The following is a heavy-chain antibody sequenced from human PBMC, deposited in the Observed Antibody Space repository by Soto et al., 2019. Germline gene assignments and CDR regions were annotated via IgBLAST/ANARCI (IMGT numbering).Heavy chain of an antibody. CDR1: CGSFSGYY. CDR2: INHSGST. Sequence: PSETLSLTCAVYCGSFSGYYWSWIRQPPGKGLEWIGEINHSGSTNYNPSLKSRVTISVDTSKNQFSLKLSSVTAADTAVYYCARGPRVLWVVAGGNYYYYGMDVWGQGTTVTVSS. J-gene: IGHJ6*02. CDR3: ARGPRVLWVVAGGNYYYYGMDV. D-gene: IGHD2-15*01. V-gene: IGHV4-34*01.